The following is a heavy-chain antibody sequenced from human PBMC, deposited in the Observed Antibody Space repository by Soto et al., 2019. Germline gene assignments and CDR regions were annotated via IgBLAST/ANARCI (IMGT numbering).Heavy chain of an antibody. D-gene: IGHD6-13*01. J-gene: IGHJ4*02. Sequence: SETLSLTCAVYGGSFSCYYWSWIRQPPGKGLEWIGEINHSGSTNYNPSLKSRVTISVDTSKNQFSLKLSSVTAADTAVYYCARGRRIAAAGTPQGYWGPGTLVTVSS. V-gene: IGHV4-34*01. CDR2: INHSGST. CDR1: GGSFSCYY. CDR3: ARGRRIAAAGTPQGY.